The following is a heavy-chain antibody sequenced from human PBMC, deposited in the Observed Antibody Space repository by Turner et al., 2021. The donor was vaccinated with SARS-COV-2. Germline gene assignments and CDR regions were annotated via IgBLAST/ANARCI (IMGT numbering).Heavy chain of an antibody. CDR3: AKLAARSAYYYYGMDV. D-gene: IGHD6-6*01. CDR2: ISWNSGTI. Sequence: EVQLVESGGGLVQPGRSLRLPCAASGFTFDDYAMHWVRQAPGKGLGWVSGISWNSGTIDYADSVKGRFTISRDNAKNSLYLQMNSLRAEDTALYYCAKLAARSAYYYYGMDVWGQGTTVTVSS. CDR1: GFTFDDYA. V-gene: IGHV3-9*01. J-gene: IGHJ6*02.